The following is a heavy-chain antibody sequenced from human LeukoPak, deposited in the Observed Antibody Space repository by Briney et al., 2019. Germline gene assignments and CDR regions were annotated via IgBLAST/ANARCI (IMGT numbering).Heavy chain of an antibody. D-gene: IGHD2-2*01. V-gene: IGHV1-8*03. CDR1: GYTFTSYD. CDR2: MNPNSGNT. J-gene: IGHJ6*03. Sequence: ASVEVSCKASGYTFTSYDINWVRQATGQGLEWMGWMNPNSGNTGYAQKFQGRVTITRNTSISTAYMELSSLRSEDTAVYYCARVVPVRGYYYYYMDVWGKGTTVTVSS. CDR3: ARVVPVRGYYYYYMDV.